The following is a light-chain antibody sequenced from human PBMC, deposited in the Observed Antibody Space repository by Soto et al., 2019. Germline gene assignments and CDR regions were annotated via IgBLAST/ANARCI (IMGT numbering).Light chain of an antibody. CDR1: PSVSSN. V-gene: IGKV3-15*01. CDR2: GPS. Sequence: EIVMTQSPATLSVSPGERATLSCRASPSVSSNLAWYQQKPGQAPRLLIYGPSTRATGIPARFSGSGSGTEFTLTISSLQSEDFAVYYGQQYNNRPPFTFGPGTKVDIK. J-gene: IGKJ3*01. CDR3: QQYNNRPPFT.